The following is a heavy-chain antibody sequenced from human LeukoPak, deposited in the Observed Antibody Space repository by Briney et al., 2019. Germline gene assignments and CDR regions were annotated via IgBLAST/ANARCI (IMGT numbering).Heavy chain of an antibody. D-gene: IGHD3-10*01. V-gene: IGHV3-74*01. CDR3: AREVRGYGSGSYRP. J-gene: IGHJ4*02. Sequence: PGRSLRLSCAASGFTFSSYWMHWVRQAPGKGLVWVSRINSDGSSTSYADSVKGRFTISRDNAKNTLYLQMNSLRAEDTAVYYCAREVRGYGSGSYRPWGQGTLVTVSS. CDR1: GFTFSSYW. CDR2: INSDGSST.